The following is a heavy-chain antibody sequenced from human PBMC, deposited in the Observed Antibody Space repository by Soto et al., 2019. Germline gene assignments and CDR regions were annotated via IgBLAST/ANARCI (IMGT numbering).Heavy chain of an antibody. D-gene: IGHD6-19*01. V-gene: IGHV1-2*02. CDR1: GYSFTGYY. CDR3: ARREQWLENFDF. CDR2: INPNSGDS. Sequence: ASVKVSCKTSGYSFTGYYIHWIRQAPGQGLEGMGWINPNSGDSNYSQEFQGRVTMTSDTSITTAYMHLTRLRSDDTAVYYCARREQWLENFDFWGQGTLVTVSS. J-gene: IGHJ4*02.